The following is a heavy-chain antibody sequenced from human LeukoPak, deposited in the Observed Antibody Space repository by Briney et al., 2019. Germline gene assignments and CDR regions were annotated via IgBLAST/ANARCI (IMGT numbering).Heavy chain of an antibody. CDR1: RGTFSSYG. D-gene: IGHD3-22*01. CDR2: VIAIFGRV. J-gene: IGHJ4*02. CDR3: ARGELGDSSGFSFFDY. V-gene: IGHV1-69*05. Sequence: ASVKVSCKASRGTFSSYGISWVRQAPGQGLEWLGGVIAIFGRVKYGQKFQGRATITTDESTSTAYMELSSLTSEDTGVYYCARGELGDSSGFSFFDYWGQGTLVTVSS.